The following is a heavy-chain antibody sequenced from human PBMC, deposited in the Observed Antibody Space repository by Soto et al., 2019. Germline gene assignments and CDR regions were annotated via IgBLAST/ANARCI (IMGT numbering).Heavy chain of an antibody. CDR3: ASLGRWEQLPEDY. Sequence: QVQLVESGGGVVQPGRSLRLSCAASGFTFSSYAMHWVRQAPGKGLEWVAVISYDGSNKYYADSVKGRFTISRDNSKNTLYLKMNSLRAEDTAVYYCASLGRWEQLPEDYWGQGTLVTVSS. CDR1: GFTFSSYA. CDR2: ISYDGSNK. J-gene: IGHJ4*02. D-gene: IGHD1-26*01. V-gene: IGHV3-30-3*01.